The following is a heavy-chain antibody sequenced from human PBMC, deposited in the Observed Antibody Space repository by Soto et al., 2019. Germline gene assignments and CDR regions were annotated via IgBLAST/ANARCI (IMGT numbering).Heavy chain of an antibody. CDR1: GGSISSYY. J-gene: IGHJ3*02. Sequence: QVQLQESGPGLVKPSETLSLTCTVSGGSISSYYWSWIRQPPGKGLEWIGYIYYSGSTNYNPSLKSRVTISVDTSKNQFSLKLSSVTAADTAVYYCARDLSNIVATRGAFDIWGQGTMVTVSS. V-gene: IGHV4-59*01. CDR2: IYYSGST. CDR3: ARDLSNIVATRGAFDI. D-gene: IGHD5-12*01.